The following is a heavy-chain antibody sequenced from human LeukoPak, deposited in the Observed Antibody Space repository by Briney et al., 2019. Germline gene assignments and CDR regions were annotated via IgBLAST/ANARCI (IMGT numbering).Heavy chain of an antibody. CDR1: GFTFSSYA. J-gene: IGHJ3*02. CDR2: ISGGGSGT. Sequence: GGSLTLSYALSGFTFSSYAMSWVRQAPGKGLECLADISGGGSGTYYADSVRRRYTISRDNSKNTVYLQMNSLRAEDTAIYYCAKAVGSSGYFSRDAFDIWGQGTMVTVSS. V-gene: IGHV3-23*01. D-gene: IGHD3-22*01. CDR3: AKAVGSSGYFSRDAFDI.